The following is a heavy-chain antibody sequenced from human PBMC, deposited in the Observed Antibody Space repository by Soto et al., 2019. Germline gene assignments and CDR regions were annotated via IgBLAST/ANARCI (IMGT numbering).Heavy chain of an antibody. CDR1: GGTFSSYA. Sequence: QVQLVQSGAEVKKPGSSVKVSCKASGGTFSSYAISWVRQAPGQGLEWMGGIIPIFGTANYAQKFQGRVTITADESTSTAYMELSSLRTEDTAVYYCASQYRTPSGGSSTFDYWGQGTLVTVSS. CDR3: ASQYRTPSGGSSTFDY. V-gene: IGHV1-69*01. J-gene: IGHJ4*02. CDR2: IIPIFGTA. D-gene: IGHD2-15*01.